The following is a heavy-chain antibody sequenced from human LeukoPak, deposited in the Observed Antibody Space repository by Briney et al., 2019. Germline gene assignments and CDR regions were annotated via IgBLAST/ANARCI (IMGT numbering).Heavy chain of an antibody. Sequence: ASVKVSCKASGYTFTSYGIGWVRQAPGQGLEWIGWVSAYNGNTNYAQKLQGRVTMTTDTSTSTAYMELRSLRSDDTAVYYCARDRYSSNLYYYYSGMDVWGQGTTVTVSS. D-gene: IGHD6-13*01. CDR2: VSAYNGNT. CDR1: GYTFTSYG. J-gene: IGHJ6*01. V-gene: IGHV1-18*01. CDR3: ARDRYSSNLYYYYSGMDV.